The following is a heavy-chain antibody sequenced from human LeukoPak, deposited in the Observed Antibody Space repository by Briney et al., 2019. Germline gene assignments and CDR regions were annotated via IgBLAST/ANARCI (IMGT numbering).Heavy chain of an antibody. V-gene: IGHV1-69*13. J-gene: IGHJ5*02. Sequence: VASVTVSYTASGGTFNSYAISWVRQAPGQGREGTGGIIPIFGTANYTQKFQGRVTITADESTSTAYMELSSLRSEDTAVYYCARGPSYSSSWYAVPFGFDPWGQGTLVTVSS. CDR1: GGTFNSYA. D-gene: IGHD6-13*01. CDR3: ARGPSYSSSWYAVPFGFDP. CDR2: IIPIFGTA.